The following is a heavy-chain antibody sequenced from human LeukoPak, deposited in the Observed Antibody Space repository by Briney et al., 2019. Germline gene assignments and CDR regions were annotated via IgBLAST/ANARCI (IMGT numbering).Heavy chain of an antibody. CDR3: ARETRLHSGSYSNDAFDI. V-gene: IGHV4-59*01. CDR2: ISYSGST. J-gene: IGHJ3*02. Sequence: PSETLSLSCTVSGGSISSYYWSWIRQPPGKGLEWIGYISYSGSTDYNPSLKSRVTISLDTSKNQFSLRLSSVTAADTAVYYCARETRLHSGSYSNDAFDIWGQGTMVTVSS. CDR1: GGSISSYY. D-gene: IGHD1-26*01.